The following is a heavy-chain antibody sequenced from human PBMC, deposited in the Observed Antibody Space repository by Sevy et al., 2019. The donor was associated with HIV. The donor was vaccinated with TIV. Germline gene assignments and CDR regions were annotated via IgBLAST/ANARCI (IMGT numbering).Heavy chain of an antibody. CDR1: GGSISSYY. V-gene: IGHV4-59*13. CDR2: IYYSGST. J-gene: IGHJ4*02. Sequence: SENLSLTCTVSGGSISSYYWSWIRQPPGKGLEWIGYIYYSGSTNYNPSLKSRVTISVDTSKNQFSLKLSSVTAADTAAYYCARRHGDYWGQGTLVTVSS. CDR3: ARRHGDY.